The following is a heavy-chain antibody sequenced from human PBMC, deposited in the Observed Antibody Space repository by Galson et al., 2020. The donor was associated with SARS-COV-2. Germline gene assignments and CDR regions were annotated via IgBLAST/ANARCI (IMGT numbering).Heavy chain of an antibody. CDR1: GGSISSSSYY. D-gene: IGHD3-3*01. J-gene: IGHJ6*03. CDR3: AKEDGSSMTVFGVVTPGHYMDV. CDR2: IYYSGST. Sequence: SETLSLTCTVSGGSISSSSYYWGWIRQPPGKGLEWIGSIYYSGSTYYNPSLKSRVTISVDTSKNQFSLKLSSVTAADTAVYYCAKEDGSSMTVFGVVTPGHYMDVWGKGTTVTVSS. V-gene: IGHV4-39*07.